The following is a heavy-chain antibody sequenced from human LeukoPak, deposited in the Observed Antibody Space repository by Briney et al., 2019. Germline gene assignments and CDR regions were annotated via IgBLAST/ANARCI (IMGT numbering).Heavy chain of an antibody. J-gene: IGHJ4*02. D-gene: IGHD5-18*01. CDR3: ARDRRYGYVDY. CDR1: GFTFSSYS. Sequence: GGSLRLSCAASGFTFSSYSMNSVRQAPGKGLEWVSSISSSSSYTYYADSVKGRFTISRDNAKNSLYLQMNSLRAEDTAVYYCARDRRYGYVDYWGQGTLVTVSS. V-gene: IGHV3-21*01. CDR2: ISSSSSYT.